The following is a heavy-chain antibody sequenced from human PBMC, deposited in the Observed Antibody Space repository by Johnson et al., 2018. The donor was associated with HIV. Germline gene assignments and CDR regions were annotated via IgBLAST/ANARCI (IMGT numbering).Heavy chain of an antibody. CDR1: GFTFSSYG. D-gene: IGHD2-21*01. J-gene: IGHJ3*02. CDR2: ISYDGSNK. Sequence: QVQLVESGGGVVQPGRSLRLSCAASGFTFSSYGMHWVRQAPGKGLEWVTVISYDGSNKYYADSVKGRFTISRDNSKNTLYVQMNSLRDEDTAVYYCVREGRLGILWWWYDAFDIWGQGTMVTVSS. CDR3: VREGRLGILWWWYDAFDI. V-gene: IGHV3-30*03.